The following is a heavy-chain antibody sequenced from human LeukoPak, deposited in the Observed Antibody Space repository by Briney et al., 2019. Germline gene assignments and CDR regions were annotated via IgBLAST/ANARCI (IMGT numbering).Heavy chain of an antibody. D-gene: IGHD2-21*02. CDR3: ARDGTYEIGGAYYGWFDL. CDR1: GFTFRTYW. CDR2: INEDGGEK. J-gene: IGHJ5*02. Sequence: GGSLRLSCAASGFTFRTYWMSWVRQAPGKGLEWVANINEDGGEKNYADSVKGRFTISRDNAKNLLYLHMNSLRVEDTAVYYCARDGTYEIGGAYYGWFDLWGQGTLVTVSS. V-gene: IGHV3-7*01.